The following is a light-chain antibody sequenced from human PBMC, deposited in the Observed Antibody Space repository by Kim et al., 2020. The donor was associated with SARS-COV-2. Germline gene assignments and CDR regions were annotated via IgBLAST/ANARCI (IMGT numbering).Light chain of an antibody. V-gene: IGLV2-14*03. Sequence: GQPIPISCTGTSSDVGGYSYVSWFQKHPVKAPKLLIYDVTNRPSGVSNRFSGSKSGNTASLTISGLQAEDEADYYCSSNTSSNTLVFGGGTQLTVL. J-gene: IGLJ3*02. CDR2: DVT. CDR1: SSDVGGYSY. CDR3: SSNTSSNTLV.